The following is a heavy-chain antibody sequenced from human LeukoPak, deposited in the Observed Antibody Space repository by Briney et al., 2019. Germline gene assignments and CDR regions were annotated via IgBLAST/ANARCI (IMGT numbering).Heavy chain of an antibody. D-gene: IGHD6-13*01. V-gene: IGHV3-33*08. Sequence: GSLRLSCAASGFTFSSYAMHWVRQAPGKGLEWVAVIWYDGSNKYYADSVKGRFTISRDNSKNTLYLQMNSLRAEDTAVYYCARANSYSSSWYVDYWGQGTLVTVSS. CDR2: IWYDGSNK. CDR1: GFTFSSYA. CDR3: ARANSYSSSWYVDY. J-gene: IGHJ4*02.